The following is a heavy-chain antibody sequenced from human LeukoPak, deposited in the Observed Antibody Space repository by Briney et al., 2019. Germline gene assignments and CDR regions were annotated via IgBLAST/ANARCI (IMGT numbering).Heavy chain of an antibody. CDR1: GYTFTGYY. CDR3: ARTGDYYGSGSYYNYDY. J-gene: IGHJ4*02. Sequence: ASVKVSCKASGYTFTGYYMHWVRQAPGQGLEWMGRINPNSGGTNYAQKLQGRVTMTTDTSTSTAYMELRSLRSDDTAVYYCARTGDYYGSGSYYNYDYWGQGTLVTVSS. CDR2: INPNSGGT. V-gene: IGHV1-2*06. D-gene: IGHD3-10*01.